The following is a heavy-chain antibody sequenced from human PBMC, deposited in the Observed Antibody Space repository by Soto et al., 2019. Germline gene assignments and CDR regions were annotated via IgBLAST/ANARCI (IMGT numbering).Heavy chain of an antibody. CDR1: GGSISSYY. CDR3: ASTVRFLEWYYFDY. D-gene: IGHD3-3*01. CDR2: IYYSGST. Sequence: TSETLSLTCTVSGGSISSYYWSWIRQPPGKGLEWIGYIYYSGSTNYNPSLKSRVTISVDTSKNQFSLKLSSVTAADTAVYYCASTVRFLEWYYFDYWGQGTLVTVSS. V-gene: IGHV4-59*08. J-gene: IGHJ4*02.